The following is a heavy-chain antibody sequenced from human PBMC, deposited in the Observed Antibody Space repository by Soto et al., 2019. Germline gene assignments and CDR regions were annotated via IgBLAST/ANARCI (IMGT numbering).Heavy chain of an antibody. Sequence: QVQLVQSGAEVRKPGASVTVSCKASGYSFDTYYIHWVRQAPGQGLEWMGIINPSSATTSYAQKIYDCLTLTRDTSKRTLYMELSGLTADDTSLYYCASDRQSGPSGWSDSDWGQGTLVTVSS. D-gene: IGHD6-19*01. CDR1: GYSFDTYY. J-gene: IGHJ4*02. V-gene: IGHV1-46*02. CDR2: INPSSATT. CDR3: ASDRQSGPSGWSDSD.